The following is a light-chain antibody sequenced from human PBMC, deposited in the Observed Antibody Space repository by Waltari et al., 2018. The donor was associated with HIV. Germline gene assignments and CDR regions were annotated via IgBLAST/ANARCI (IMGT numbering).Light chain of an antibody. CDR1: VLPNQY. CDR3: QAADSSGSNFV. CDR2: KDS. J-gene: IGLJ1*01. Sequence: SYELTQPPSVSVSPGQTARITCSGDVLPNQYTFWYQQKLGQAPVLVVYKDSERPAGIPERFSGSSSGTTVTLFIDGVQAEDEADYYCQAADSSGSNFVFGTGTKVTVL. V-gene: IGLV3-25*03.